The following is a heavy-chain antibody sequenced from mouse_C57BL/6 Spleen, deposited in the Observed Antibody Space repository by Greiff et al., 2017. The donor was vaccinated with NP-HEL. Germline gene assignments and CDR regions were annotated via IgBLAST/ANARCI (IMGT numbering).Heavy chain of an antibody. J-gene: IGHJ4*01. D-gene: IGHD1-1*01. CDR2: IYPGDGDT. CDR1: GYAFSSSW. CDR3: ARPSTTVVAYYAMDY. V-gene: IGHV1-82*01. Sequence: QVQLKQSGPELVKPGASVKISCKASGYAFSSSWLNWVKQRPGKGLEWIGRIYPGDGDTNYNGKFKGKATLPADKSSSTAYMQLSSLTSEDSAVYFRARPSTTVVAYYAMDYWGQGTSVTVSS.